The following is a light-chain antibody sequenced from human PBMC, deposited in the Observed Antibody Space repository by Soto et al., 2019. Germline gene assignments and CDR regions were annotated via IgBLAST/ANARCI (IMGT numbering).Light chain of an antibody. CDR2: AAS. J-gene: IGKJ1*01. CDR1: QSISSY. CDR3: QQSYSTPRT. V-gene: IGKV1-39*01. Sequence: DIQMTQSTSTLSGSLGVSVTITCLASQSISSYLNWYQQKPGKAPKLLIYAASSLQSGVPSRFSGSGSGTDFTLTISSLQPEDFATYYCQQSYSTPRTFGQGTKVDNK.